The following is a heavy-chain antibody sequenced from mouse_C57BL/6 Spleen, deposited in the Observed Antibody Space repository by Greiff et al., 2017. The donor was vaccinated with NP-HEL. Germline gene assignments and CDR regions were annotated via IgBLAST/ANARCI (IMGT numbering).Heavy chain of an antibody. CDR3: ARDYYGSSYEAWFAY. CDR2: ISSGSSTI. Sequence: EVKVVESGGGLVKPGGSLKLSCAASGFTFSDYGMHWVRQAPEKGLEWVAYISSGSSTIYYADTVKGRFTISRDNAKNTLFLQMTSLRSEDTAMYYCARDYYGSSYEAWFAYWGQGTLVTVSA. CDR1: GFTFSDYG. J-gene: IGHJ3*01. D-gene: IGHD1-1*01. V-gene: IGHV5-17*01.